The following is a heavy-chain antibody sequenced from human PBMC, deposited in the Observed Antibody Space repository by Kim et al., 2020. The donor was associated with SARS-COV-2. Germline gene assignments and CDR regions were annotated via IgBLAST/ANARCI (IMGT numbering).Heavy chain of an antibody. CDR2: INHSGST. CDR1: GGSFSGYY. J-gene: IGHJ4*02. CDR3: ARWGATKDFDY. Sequence: SETLSLTCAVYGGSFSGYYWSWIRQPPGKGLEWIGEINHSGSTNYNPPLKSRVTISVDTSKNQFSLKLSSVTAADTAVYYCARWGATKDFDYWGQGTLVTVSS. D-gene: IGHD1-26*01. V-gene: IGHV4-34*01.